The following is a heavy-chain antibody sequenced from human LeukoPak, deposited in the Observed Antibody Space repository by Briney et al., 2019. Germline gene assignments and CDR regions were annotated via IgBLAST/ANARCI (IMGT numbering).Heavy chain of an antibody. CDR2: IYYSGST. CDR3: ARGKPHSGYDLMDY. V-gene: IGHV4-30-4*01. J-gene: IGHJ4*02. D-gene: IGHD5-12*01. CDR1: GGSISSGDYY. Sequence: PSETLSLTCTVSGGSISSGDYYWSWIRQPPGKGLEWIGYIYYSGSTYYNPSLKSRVTISVDTSKNQFSLKLSSVTAADTAVYYCARGKPHSGYDLMDYWGQGTLVTVSS.